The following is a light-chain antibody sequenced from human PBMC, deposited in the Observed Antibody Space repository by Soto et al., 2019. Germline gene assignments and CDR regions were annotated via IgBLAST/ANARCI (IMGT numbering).Light chain of an antibody. V-gene: IGKV3-20*01. CDR1: QSVSSY. CDR3: QQYATSPGT. CDR2: GAS. Sequence: IVMTQSPATLSVSPGERANLSCRASQSVSSYLAWYQQKPGQAPSLLIFGASSRATGIPDRFSGSGSGTDFTLTISGLEPEDFAVYYCQQYATSPGTFGQGTKVDI. J-gene: IGKJ1*01.